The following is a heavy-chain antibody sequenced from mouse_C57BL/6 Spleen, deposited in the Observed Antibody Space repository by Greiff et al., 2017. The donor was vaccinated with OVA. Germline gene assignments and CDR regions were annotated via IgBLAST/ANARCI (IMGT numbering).Heavy chain of an antibody. CDR2: IDPETGGT. CDR3: TRGDSPGWFAY. V-gene: IGHV1-15*01. J-gene: IGHJ3*01. Sequence: QVQLQQSGAELVRPGASVTLSCKASGYTFTDYEMHWVKQTPVHGLEWIGAIDPETGGTAYNQKFKGKAILTADKSSSTAYMELRSLTSEDSAVYYCTRGDSPGWFAYWGKGTLVTVSA. CDR1: GYTFTDYE. D-gene: IGHD3-2*02.